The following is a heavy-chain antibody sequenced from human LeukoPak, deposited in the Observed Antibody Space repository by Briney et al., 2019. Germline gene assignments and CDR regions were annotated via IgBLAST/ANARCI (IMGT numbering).Heavy chain of an antibody. V-gene: IGHV1-69-2*01. CDR2: VDPEDGET. D-gene: IGHD4-11*01. CDR3: ATEDYSNAAGPNFDY. CDR1: GYTFTDYY. J-gene: IGHJ4*02. Sequence: ATVKISCKVSGYTFTDYYMHWVQQAPGKGLEWMGLVDPEDGETIYAEQFQGRVTITADTSTDTAYMELSSLRSEDTAVYYCATEDYSNAAGPNFDYWGQGTLVTVSS.